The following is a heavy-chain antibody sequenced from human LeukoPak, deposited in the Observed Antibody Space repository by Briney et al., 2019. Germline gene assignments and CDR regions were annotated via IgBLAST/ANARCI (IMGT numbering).Heavy chain of an antibody. CDR3: ARGPYYDILTGYHYYFDY. J-gene: IGHJ4*02. V-gene: IGHV1-2*02. D-gene: IGHD3-9*01. Sequence: ASVKVSCKASGYTFTGYYMHWARQAPGQGLEWMGWINPNSGGTNYAQKFQGRVTMTRDTSISTAYMELSRLRSDDTAVYYCARGPYYDILTGYHYYFDYWGQGTLVTVSS. CDR1: GYTFTGYY. CDR2: INPNSGGT.